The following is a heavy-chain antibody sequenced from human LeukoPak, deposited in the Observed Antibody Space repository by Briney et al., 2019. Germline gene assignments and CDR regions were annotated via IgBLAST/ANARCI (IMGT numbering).Heavy chain of an antibody. CDR2: SSETGTAY. CDR3: VRGGERTGNSYFDL. CDR1: GFTLRDYF. J-gene: IGHJ2*01. V-gene: IGHV3-11*04. D-gene: IGHD2-8*02. Sequence: RGSLRLSCAASGFTLRDYFMSWIRQPPGKGLEWIAYSSETGTAYSYAASVKGRFTISRDNAKNSLFLQMDSLRADDTALYYCVRGGERTGNSYFDLWGRGTLVTVSS.